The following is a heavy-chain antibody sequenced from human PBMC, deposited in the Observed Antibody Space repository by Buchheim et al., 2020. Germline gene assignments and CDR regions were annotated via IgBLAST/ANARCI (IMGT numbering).Heavy chain of an antibody. J-gene: IGHJ4*02. V-gene: IGHV3-7*01. D-gene: IGHD1-26*01. CDR1: GFTFSDYW. CDR3: AREGREQPIDY. Sequence: EVQLVESGGGLVQPGGSLRLSCATSGFTFSDYWRTWVRQAPGKGLEWVAKITRDGGEKNNGDSGKGRFTISRKNAKTQLNLQMNSLRAEDTAVYYCAREGREQPIDYWGQGTL. CDR2: ITRDGGEK.